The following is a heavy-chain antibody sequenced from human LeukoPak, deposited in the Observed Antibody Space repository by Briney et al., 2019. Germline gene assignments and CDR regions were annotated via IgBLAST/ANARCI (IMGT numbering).Heavy chain of an antibody. J-gene: IGHJ4*02. Sequence: GGSLRLSCAASGFTFSYNGMHWVRQAPGKGLEWVAVISYEGSNKYYADSVKGRFTTSRDNSKNTLYLQMNSLRAEDTAVYYCAKGGYYDSSGYHRSYFDYWGQGTLVTVSS. CDR3: AKGGYYDSSGYHRSYFDY. CDR2: ISYEGSNK. V-gene: IGHV3-30*18. D-gene: IGHD3-22*01. CDR1: GFTFSYNG.